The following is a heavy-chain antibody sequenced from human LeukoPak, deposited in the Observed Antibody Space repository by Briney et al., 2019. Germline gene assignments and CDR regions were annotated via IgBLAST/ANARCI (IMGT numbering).Heavy chain of an antibody. J-gene: IGHJ4*02. CDR3: TTIRPGY. D-gene: IGHD5-12*01. CDR2: IKDGGSTT. Sequence: GGSLRLSCAASGFTFSSYWIHWVRQVPGKGLVWVSRIKDGGSTTDYADSVKGRFTISRDDAKNTLYLQVNSLRAEGTAVYYCTTIRPGYWGQGTLVTVSS. V-gene: IGHV3-74*01. CDR1: GFTFSSYW.